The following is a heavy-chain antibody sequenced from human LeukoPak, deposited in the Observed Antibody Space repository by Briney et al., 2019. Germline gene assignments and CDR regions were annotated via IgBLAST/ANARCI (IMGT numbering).Heavy chain of an antibody. CDR2: ISGSGADT. J-gene: IGHJ5*02. Sequence: GGSLRLSCTASGFTFSIYAMSWVRRAPGKGLEWVSSISGSGADTYYTQSVKGRFSISRDNSKNTLILQMDSLRADDTALYFCARDPYNTAVANTNGWFDPWGQGTLVTVSS. D-gene: IGHD6-19*01. CDR1: GFTFSIYA. CDR3: ARDPYNTAVANTNGWFDP. V-gene: IGHV3-23*01.